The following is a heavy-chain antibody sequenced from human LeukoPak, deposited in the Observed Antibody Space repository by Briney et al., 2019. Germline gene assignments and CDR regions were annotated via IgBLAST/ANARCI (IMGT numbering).Heavy chain of an antibody. CDR1: GYTFTSYD. D-gene: IGHD4-17*01. J-gene: IGHJ6*02. Sequence: ASVKVSCKASGYTFTSYDINWVRQATGQGLEWMGWMNPNSGNTGYAQKFQGRVTMTEDTSTDTAYMELSSLRSEDTAVYYCATDRYGDYGMDVWGQGTTVTVSS. CDR3: ATDRYGDYGMDV. CDR2: MNPNSGNT. V-gene: IGHV1-8*01.